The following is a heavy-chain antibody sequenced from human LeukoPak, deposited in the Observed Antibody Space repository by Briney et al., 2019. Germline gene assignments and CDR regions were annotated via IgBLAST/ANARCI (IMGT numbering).Heavy chain of an antibody. CDR3: SRSQGGIDG. J-gene: IGHJ6*01. CDR1: GDSVSSNIAA. V-gene: IGHV6-1*01. CDR2: TYYRSRWYI. Sequence: SQTLSLTCAISGDSVSSNIAAWNWIRQSPSRGLEWLGRTYYRSRWYIDYAASVESRLTINPDTSKNQFSLQLKTVTPEDTGLEYLSRSQGGIDGRGQGGKVTLS.